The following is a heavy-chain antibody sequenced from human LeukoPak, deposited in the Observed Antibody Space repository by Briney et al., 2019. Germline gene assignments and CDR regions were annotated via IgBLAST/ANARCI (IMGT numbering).Heavy chain of an antibody. CDR3: ARAQGGYSYGSFDY. J-gene: IGHJ4*02. V-gene: IGHV3-21*01. Sequence: GGSLRLSCAASGFTFSSYSMNWDRQAPGKGLEWVSSISSSSDYIYYADSVKGRFTISRDNAKNSLYLQMHSLGAEDTAVYYCARAQGGYSYGSFDYWGQGTLVTVSA. CDR2: ISSSSDYI. D-gene: IGHD5-18*01. CDR1: GFTFSSYS.